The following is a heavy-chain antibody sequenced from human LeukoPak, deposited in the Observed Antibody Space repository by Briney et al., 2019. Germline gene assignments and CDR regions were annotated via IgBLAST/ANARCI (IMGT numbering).Heavy chain of an antibody. CDR2: ISGSGGST. J-gene: IGHJ4*02. D-gene: IGHD1-26*01. CDR1: GFTFSSYA. CDR3: ATVPYSGTYSYFDY. V-gene: IGHV3-23*01. Sequence: GGSLRLSCAASGFTFSSYAMSWVRQAPGKGLEWVSGISGSGGSTYYADSVKGRFTISRDNAKNSLYLQMNSLRAEDTALYYCATVPYSGTYSYFDYWGQGTLVTVSS.